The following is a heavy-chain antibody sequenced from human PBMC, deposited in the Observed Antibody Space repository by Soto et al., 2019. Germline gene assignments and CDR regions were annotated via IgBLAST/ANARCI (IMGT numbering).Heavy chain of an antibody. Sequence: QVQLQESGPGLMKPSETLSLTCTVSGASITGSSYWSWIRQPAGKGLEWIGRFSLSGTTNYNPSLRSRVTMAADVSKNQFSLGLTSVTAADTAVYYCARGMTPPGAPAWYYFDSWGQGTLVTVSS. CDR2: FSLSGTT. V-gene: IGHV4-4*07. CDR3: ARGMTPPGAPAWYYFDS. D-gene: IGHD2-8*02. CDR1: GASITGSSY. J-gene: IGHJ4*02.